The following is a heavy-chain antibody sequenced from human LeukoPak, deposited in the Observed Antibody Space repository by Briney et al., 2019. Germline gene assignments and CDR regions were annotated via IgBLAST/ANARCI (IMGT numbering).Heavy chain of an antibody. V-gene: IGHV3-66*01. CDR2: IYSGGST. CDR1: GFTVSTNY. CDR3: ARDPVAVAGPGLFDY. J-gene: IGHJ4*02. D-gene: IGHD6-19*01. Sequence: PGGSLRLSCAASGFTVSTNYMNWVRQAPEKGLEWVSIIYSGGSTYYADSVKGRFTISRDNSKNTLYLQMNSLRAEDTAVYYCARDPVAVAGPGLFDYWGQGTLVTVSS.